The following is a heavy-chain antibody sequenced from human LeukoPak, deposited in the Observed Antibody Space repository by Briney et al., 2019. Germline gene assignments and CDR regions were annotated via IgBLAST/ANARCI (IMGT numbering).Heavy chain of an antibody. CDR1: GGSISSSSYY. CDR3: ARGWTLKTPLGRVAGTSSRRGRYFDY. Sequence: SETLSLTCTVPGGSISSSSYYWGWIRQPPGKGLEWIGSIYYSGSTYYNPSLKSRVTISVDTTNNQFSLKLTSVTAADTAMYYCARGWTLKTPLGRVAGTSSRRGRYFDYWGQGNLVTVSS. V-gene: IGHV4-39*07. CDR2: IYYSGST. J-gene: IGHJ4*01. D-gene: IGHD6-19*01.